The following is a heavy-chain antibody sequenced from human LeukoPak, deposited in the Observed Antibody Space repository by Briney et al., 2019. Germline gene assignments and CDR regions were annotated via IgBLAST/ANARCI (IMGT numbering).Heavy chain of an antibody. D-gene: IGHD6-13*01. V-gene: IGHV1-2*02. CDR2: INPNSGGT. J-gene: IGHJ4*02. Sequence: ASVKVSCKASEYTFTGYYMHWVRQAPGQGLEWMGWINPNSGGTNYAQKFQGRVTMTRDTSISTAYMELSRLRSDDTAVYYCARFLSKQQLSDYWGQGTLVTVSS. CDR1: EYTFTGYY. CDR3: ARFLSKQQLSDY.